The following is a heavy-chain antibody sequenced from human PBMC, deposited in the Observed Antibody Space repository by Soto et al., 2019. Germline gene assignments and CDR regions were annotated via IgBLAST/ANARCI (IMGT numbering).Heavy chain of an antibody. D-gene: IGHD4-17*01. CDR2: IYYSGST. Sequence: SETLSLTCTVSGGSISSSSYYWGWIRQPPGKGLEWIGSIYYSGSTYYNPSLKSRVTISVDTSKNQFSLKLSSVTAADTAVYYCARRTGADYGDLNYYFDYWGQGTLVTVSS. V-gene: IGHV4-39*01. J-gene: IGHJ4*02. CDR3: ARRTGADYGDLNYYFDY. CDR1: GGSISSSSYY.